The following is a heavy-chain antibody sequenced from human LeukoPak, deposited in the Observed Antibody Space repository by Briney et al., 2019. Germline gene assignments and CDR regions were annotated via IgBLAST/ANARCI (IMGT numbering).Heavy chain of an antibody. D-gene: IGHD3-10*01. Sequence: PRGSLRLSCAASGFRFNNYGMHWVRQAPGKGLEWVTFIRNDASETFYGDSVKGRFTVSRDNSKNTQYLQMNSPRIEDTAVYYCVKDSEVLNYWGQGTLVTVSS. CDR2: IRNDASET. J-gene: IGHJ4*02. V-gene: IGHV3-30*02. CDR3: VKDSEVLNY. CDR1: GFRFNNYG.